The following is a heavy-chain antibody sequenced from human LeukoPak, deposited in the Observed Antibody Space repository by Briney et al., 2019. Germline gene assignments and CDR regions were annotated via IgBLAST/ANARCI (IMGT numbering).Heavy chain of an antibody. V-gene: IGHV3-21*01. Sequence: PGGSLRLSCAASGFTFSSYSMNWVRQAPGKGLEWVSFISGSSSYIYYADSVKGRFTISRDNAKNSLYLQMNSLRAEDTAVYYCARDSGTYYNYYGMDVWGRGTTVTVSS. CDR3: ARDSGTYYNYYGMDV. J-gene: IGHJ6*02. CDR2: ISGSSSYI. D-gene: IGHD3-10*01. CDR1: GFTFSSYS.